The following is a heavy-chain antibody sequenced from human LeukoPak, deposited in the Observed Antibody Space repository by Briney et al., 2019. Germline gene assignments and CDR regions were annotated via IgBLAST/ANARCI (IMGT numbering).Heavy chain of an antibody. CDR1: GYTLTELS. CDR3: ARDRNPTYYYDTSGYLNYFDY. D-gene: IGHD3-22*01. J-gene: IGHJ4*02. Sequence: ASVEVSCKVSGYTLTELSMHWVRQAPGKGLEWMGGFDPEDGETIYAQKFQGRVTMTEDTSTDTAYMELSSLRSEDTAVYYCARDRNPTYYYDTSGYLNYFDYWGQGTLVTVSS. CDR2: FDPEDGET. V-gene: IGHV1-24*01.